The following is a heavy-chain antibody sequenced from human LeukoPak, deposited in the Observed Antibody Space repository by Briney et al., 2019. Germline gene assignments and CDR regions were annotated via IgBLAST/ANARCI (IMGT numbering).Heavy chain of an antibody. J-gene: IGHJ4*02. Sequence: SETLSLTCTVSGGSISSSSYYWGWIRQPPGKGLEWIGSIYYSGSTYYNPSLKSRVTISVDTSKNQFSLKLSSVTAADTAVYYCARHVDPNRDVDNTWYYFDYWGQGTLVTVSS. CDR1: GGSISSSSYY. D-gene: IGHD1-14*01. CDR2: IYYSGST. CDR3: ARHVDPNRDVDNTWYYFDY. V-gene: IGHV4-39*01.